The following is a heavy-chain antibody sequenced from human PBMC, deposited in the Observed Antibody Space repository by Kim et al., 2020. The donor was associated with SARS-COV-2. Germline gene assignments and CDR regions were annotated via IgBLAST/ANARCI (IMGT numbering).Heavy chain of an antibody. V-gene: IGHV3-23*01. CDR3: AKEGGVYYDILTGYSPYYFDY. J-gene: IGHJ4*02. CDR1: GFTFSSYA. D-gene: IGHD3-9*01. CDR2: ISGSGGST. Sequence: GGSLRLSCAASGFTFSSYAMSWVRQAPGKGLEWVSAISGSGGSTYYADSVKGRFTISRDNSKNTLYLQMNSLRAEDTAVYYCAKEGGVYYDILTGYSPYYFDYWGQGTLVTVSS.